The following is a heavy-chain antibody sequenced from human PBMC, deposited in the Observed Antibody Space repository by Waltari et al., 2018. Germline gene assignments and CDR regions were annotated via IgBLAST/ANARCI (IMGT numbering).Heavy chain of an antibody. CDR3: AKELYPGYARRLFDY. CDR2: ISVDGKEK. D-gene: IGHD5-12*01. J-gene: IGHJ4*02. V-gene: IGHV3-30*18. Sequence: QVQLVESGGGVVQPGRSLRLSCTASGFRFSNYGMHWVRQAPGKGLEWGAIISVDGKEKHYADSVKGRLTVSRDNSKNTLFLQLNSLRAEDTAVYYCAKELYPGYARRLFDYWGQGTLVTVSS. CDR1: GFRFSNYG.